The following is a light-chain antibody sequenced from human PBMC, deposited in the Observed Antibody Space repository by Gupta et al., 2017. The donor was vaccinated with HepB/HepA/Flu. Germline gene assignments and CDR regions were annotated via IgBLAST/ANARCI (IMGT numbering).Light chain of an antibody. CDR3: CSYTSTNTLL. J-gene: IGLJ2*01. CDR2: DVS. V-gene: IGLV2-14*03. CDR1: SSDVGGYNY. Sequence: QSALTHPASESASPAQSITISCTGTSSDVGGYNYVSWYQQHPGKAPKLILYDVSSRPSGVAKRFSGSKSGNTASLTISGLQAEDEADYYCCSYTSTNTLLFGGGTKLTVL.